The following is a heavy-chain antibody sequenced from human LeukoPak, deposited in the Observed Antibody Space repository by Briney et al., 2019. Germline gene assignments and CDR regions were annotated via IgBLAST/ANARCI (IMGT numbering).Heavy chain of an antibody. J-gene: IGHJ6*03. Sequence: PSETLSLTCTVSGGSISSYYWSWIRQPAGKGLEGIGRIYTSGSTNYNPSLKSRVTMSVDTSKNQFSLKLSSVTAADTAVYYCARDYDFWSGYHPDYYYMDVWGKGTTVTVSS. D-gene: IGHD3-3*01. CDR1: GGSISSYY. CDR3: ARDYDFWSGYHPDYYYMDV. CDR2: IYTSGST. V-gene: IGHV4-4*07.